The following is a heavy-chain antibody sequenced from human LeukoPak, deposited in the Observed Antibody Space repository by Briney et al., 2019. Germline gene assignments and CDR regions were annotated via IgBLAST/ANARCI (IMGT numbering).Heavy chain of an antibody. CDR3: ARHIRGGYSYHTEWFDP. J-gene: IGHJ5*02. CDR2: IYPGDSDT. CDR1: GYIFTSYW. Sequence: GASLQISCQGSGYIFTSYWIGWVRQLPGKGLEWMGIIYPGDSDTRYSPSFQGQVTISADKSISTAYLQWSSLKASDTAMYYCARHIRGGYSYHTEWFDPWGQGTLVTVSS. D-gene: IGHD5-18*01. V-gene: IGHV5-51*01.